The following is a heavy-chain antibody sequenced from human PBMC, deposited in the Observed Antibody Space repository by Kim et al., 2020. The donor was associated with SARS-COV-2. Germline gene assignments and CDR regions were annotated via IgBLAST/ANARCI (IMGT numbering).Heavy chain of an antibody. J-gene: IGHJ2*01. V-gene: IGHV4-39*01. CDR1: GGSISSSSYY. CDR3: ARNRGGVRWYVNWYFDL. D-gene: IGHD2-15*01. Sequence: SETLSLTCTVSGGSISSSSYYWGWIRQPPGKGLEWIGSIYYSGSTYYNPSLKSRVTISVDTSKNQFSLKLSSVTAADTAVYYCARNRGGVRWYVNWYFDL. CDR2: IYYSGST.